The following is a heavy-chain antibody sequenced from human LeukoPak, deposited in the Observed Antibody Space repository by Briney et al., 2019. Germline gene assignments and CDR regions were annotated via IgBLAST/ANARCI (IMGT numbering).Heavy chain of an antibody. Sequence: PEGSLRLSCAASGCTFSSYGMHWVRQAPGKGLEWVAVIWYDGSNKYYADSVKGRFTISRDNSKNTLYLQMNSLRAEDTAVYYCARDGMTTVTLYYFDYWGQGTLVTVSS. D-gene: IGHD4-17*01. CDR3: ARDGMTTVTLYYFDY. J-gene: IGHJ4*02. CDR1: GCTFSSYG. CDR2: IWYDGSNK. V-gene: IGHV3-33*01.